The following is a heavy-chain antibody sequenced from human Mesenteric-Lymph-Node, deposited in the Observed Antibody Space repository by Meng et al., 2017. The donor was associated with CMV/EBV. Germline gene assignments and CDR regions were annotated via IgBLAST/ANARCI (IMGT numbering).Heavy chain of an antibody. V-gene: IGHV4-59*01. CDR2: IYYSGST. Sequence: SETLSLTCTVSGGSISSYYWSWIRQPPGKGLEWIGYIYYSGSTNYNPALKSRVTISVDTSKSQFSLKLSSVTAADTAVYYCARLYDFWSKEGGMDVWGQGTTVTVSS. CDR3: ARLYDFWSKEGGMDV. CDR1: GGSISSYY. D-gene: IGHD3-3*01. J-gene: IGHJ6*02.